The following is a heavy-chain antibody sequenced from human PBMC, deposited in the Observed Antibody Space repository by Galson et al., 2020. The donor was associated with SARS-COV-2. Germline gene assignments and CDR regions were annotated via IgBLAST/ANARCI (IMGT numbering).Heavy chain of an antibody. Sequence: ASVKVSCKASGYTFTSYGISWVRQAPGQGLEWMGWISAYHGNTNYAQKLQGRVTMTTDTSTSTAYMELRSLRSDDTAVYYCARDGSGSDLYYYDGMDVWGQGTTVTVSS. CDR1: GYTFTSYG. V-gene: IGHV1-18*01. J-gene: IGHJ6*02. CDR2: ISAYHGNT. D-gene: IGHD1-26*01. CDR3: ARDGSGSDLYYYDGMDV.